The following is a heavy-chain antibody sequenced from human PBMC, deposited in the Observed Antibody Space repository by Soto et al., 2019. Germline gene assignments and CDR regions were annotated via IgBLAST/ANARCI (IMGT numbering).Heavy chain of an antibody. V-gene: IGHV1-69*02. J-gene: IGHJ4*02. CDR3: AASYGSGYRAFDY. CDR2: INPIVRMS. CDR1: GDTFSFYT. Sequence: QVQLVQSGTEVKKPGSSVKVSCKASGDTFSFYTINWVRQAPGLALEWVGRINPIVRMSNYAQKFQGRVSVTADKSTGPEYMELRSLRSDDTAMYFCAASYGSGYRAFDYWGQGALVIVSS. D-gene: IGHD3-10*01.